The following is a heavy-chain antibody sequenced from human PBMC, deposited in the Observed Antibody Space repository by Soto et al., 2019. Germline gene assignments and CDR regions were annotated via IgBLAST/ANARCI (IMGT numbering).Heavy chain of an antibody. J-gene: IGHJ4*02. CDR3: ARDPSEITSGGLIAKSVDY. V-gene: IGHV3-30*03. D-gene: IGHD3-16*01. Sequence: QVQLVESGGGVVQSGGSLRLSCLASGFDFSSHGMYWVRQAPGRGLEWVALISYEGSHKFYVDSLKGRFTISRDNSKHTLYLHMSSLRPEDTALYYCARDPSEITSGGLIAKSVDYWGQGTLVTVSS. CDR1: GFDFSSHG. CDR2: ISYEGSHK.